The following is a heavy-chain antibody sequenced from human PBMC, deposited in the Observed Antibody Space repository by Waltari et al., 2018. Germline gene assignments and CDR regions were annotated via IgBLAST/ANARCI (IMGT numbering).Heavy chain of an antibody. D-gene: IGHD5-12*01. V-gene: IGHV1-69*09. J-gene: IGHJ4*02. Sequence: QVQLVQSGAEVKKPGSSVKVSCTASGGTFSSYAISWVRQAPGQGLEWMGRIIPILGIANYAQKFQGRVTITADKSTSTAYMELSSLRSEDTAVYYCARDSGYDWGGYFDYWGQGTLVTVSS. CDR2: IIPILGIA. CDR1: GGTFSSYA. CDR3: ARDSGYDWGGYFDY.